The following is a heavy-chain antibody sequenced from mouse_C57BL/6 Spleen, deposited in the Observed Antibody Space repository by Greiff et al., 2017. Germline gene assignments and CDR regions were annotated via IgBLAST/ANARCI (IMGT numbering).Heavy chain of an antibody. CDR2: ISNGGGST. V-gene: IGHV5-12*01. D-gene: IGHD2-3*01. CDR1: GFTFSDYY. J-gene: IGHJ4*01. Sequence: EVKLVESGGGLVQPGGSLKLSCAASGFTFSDYYMYWVRQTPEKRLEWVAYISNGGGSTYYPDTVKGRFTISRHNAKNTLYLQMSRLKSEDTAMYYCARGEWLLGYYAMDYWGQGTSVTVSS. CDR3: ARGEWLLGYYAMDY.